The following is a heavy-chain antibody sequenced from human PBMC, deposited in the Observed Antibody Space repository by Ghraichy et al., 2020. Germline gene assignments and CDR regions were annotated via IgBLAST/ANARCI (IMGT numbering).Heavy chain of an antibody. V-gene: IGHV1-46*02. Sequence: ASVKVSCKASGYNFNTYHMHWVRQAPGQGLEWMGIIRSNGATAYAQKFQGRVTMTRDTSTSTVYMEVSGLTSEDTAEYYCAKDCGLGGSRDYWGQGTLVTVSS. J-gene: IGHJ4*02. CDR1: GYNFNTYH. CDR3: AKDCGLGGSRDY. CDR2: IRSNGAT. D-gene: IGHD3-3*01.